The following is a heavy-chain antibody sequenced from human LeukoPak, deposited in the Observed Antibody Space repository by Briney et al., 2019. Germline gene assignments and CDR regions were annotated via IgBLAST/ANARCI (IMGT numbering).Heavy chain of an antibody. Sequence: PGGSLRLSCAASGFTFSSYWMSWVRQAPGKGLEWVANINQDGSEKYYVDSVKGRFTISRDNAKNSLYLQMTSLRAEDTAVYYCARVGRAYSDYGDCFWFDPWGQGTLVTVSS. J-gene: IGHJ5*02. CDR2: INQDGSEK. CDR3: ARVGRAYSDYGDCFWFDP. CDR1: GFTFSSYW. D-gene: IGHD4-17*01. V-gene: IGHV3-7*01.